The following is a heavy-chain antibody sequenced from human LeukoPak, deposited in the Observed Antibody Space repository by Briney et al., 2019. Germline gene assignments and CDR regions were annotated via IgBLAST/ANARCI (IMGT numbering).Heavy chain of an antibody. Sequence: SQTLSLTCAISGDSVSNNSVAWNWIRQSPSRGLEWLGRTFYRSKWYNDNALSVKSRTTINPDTSKNQFSLHLNSVTPEDTAVYYCARDQGYNYGNWFDPWGQGILVTVSS. CDR1: GDSVSNNSVA. CDR3: ARDQGYNYGNWFDP. J-gene: IGHJ5*02. V-gene: IGHV6-1*01. CDR2: TFYRSKWYN. D-gene: IGHD5-18*01.